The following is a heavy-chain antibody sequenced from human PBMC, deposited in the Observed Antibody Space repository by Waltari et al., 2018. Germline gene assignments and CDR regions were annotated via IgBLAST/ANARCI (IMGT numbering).Heavy chain of an antibody. V-gene: IGHV3-48*02. Sequence: EVQLVESGGGLVQPGGSLKLSCAASGFTFSRSSMNGVRQAQGKGLEWVSHIGPGGSNIGYADSVKGRITISRDNAQNSLYLIINSLTDEDTAVYYCARDQDWVFDYWGRGTLVTVSS. CDR1: GFTFSRSS. D-gene: IGHD2-21*01. J-gene: IGHJ4*02. CDR3: ARDQDWVFDY. CDR2: IGPGGSNI.